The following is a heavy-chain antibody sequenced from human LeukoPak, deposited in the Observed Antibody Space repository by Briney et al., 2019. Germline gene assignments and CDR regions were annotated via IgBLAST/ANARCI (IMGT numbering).Heavy chain of an antibody. CDR1: GFTFSDYY. CDR3: TRDPRVVDV. V-gene: IGHV3-11*01. CDR2: ISPRDTYI. J-gene: IGHJ3*01. Sequence: PGGSLRLSCAASGFTFSDYYMTWIRQSPGRGLEWLSYISPRDTYINYADSVKGRFTISRDDATNSLYLQLNSLRDEDTAVYYCTRDPRVVDVWGQGTRVTVS.